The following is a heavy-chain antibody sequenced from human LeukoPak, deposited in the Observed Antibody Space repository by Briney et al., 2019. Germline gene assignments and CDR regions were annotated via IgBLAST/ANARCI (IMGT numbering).Heavy chain of an antibody. CDR3: ARGVCSGGGCYGLFNY. J-gene: IGHJ4*02. CDR2: INHSGST. V-gene: IGHV4-34*01. Sequence: SETLSLTSAVYGGSFSGYYWSWIRQPPGKGVEWIGEINHSGSTNYNPSLKSRVTISVDTSKNQFSLKLSSVTAADTAVYYCARGVCSGGGCYGLFNYWGQGTLVTVSS. D-gene: IGHD2-15*01. CDR1: GGSFSGYY.